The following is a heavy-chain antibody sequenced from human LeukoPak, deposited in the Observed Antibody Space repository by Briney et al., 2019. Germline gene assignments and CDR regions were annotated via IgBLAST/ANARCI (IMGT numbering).Heavy chain of an antibody. D-gene: IGHD3-9*01. V-gene: IGHV3-23*01. J-gene: IGHJ4*02. CDR3: AKRGLRYFDWSRSYYFDY. CDR1: GFTFSSYA. CDR2: ISGSGGST. Sequence: PGGSLRLSCAASGFTFSSYAMSWVRQAPGKGLEWVSAISGSGGSTYYADSVKGRFTISRDNSKNTLHLQMNSLRAEDTAVYYCAKRGLRYFDWSRSYYFDYWGQGTLVTVSS.